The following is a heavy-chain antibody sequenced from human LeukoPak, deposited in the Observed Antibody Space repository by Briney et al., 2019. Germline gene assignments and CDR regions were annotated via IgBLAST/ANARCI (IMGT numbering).Heavy chain of an antibody. Sequence: SETLSPTCSVSGGSIGNSNYYLVWIRQPPGKGLEWIGSIYYDGNTYYNPSLKSRVTISVDTSRNQFSLKLNSVTAADTAIYYRARRSHCTGGSCPPVWGQGATVTVSS. CDR3: ARRSHCTGGSCPPV. D-gene: IGHD2-15*01. CDR2: IYYDGNT. V-gene: IGHV4-39*01. J-gene: IGHJ6*02. CDR1: GGSIGNSNYY.